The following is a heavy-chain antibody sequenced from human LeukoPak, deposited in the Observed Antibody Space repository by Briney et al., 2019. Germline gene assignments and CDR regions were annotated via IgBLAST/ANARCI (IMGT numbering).Heavy chain of an antibody. D-gene: IGHD3-3*01. Sequence: GGSLRLSCAASGFTFDDYAMHWVRQAPGKGLEWVSSISSSSSYIYYADSVKGRFTISRDNAKNSLYLQMNSLRAEDTAVYYCARDRVLRWPTNTFDYWGQGTLVTVSS. CDR2: ISSSSSYI. CDR1: GFTFDDYA. V-gene: IGHV3-21*01. CDR3: ARDRVLRWPTNTFDY. J-gene: IGHJ4*02.